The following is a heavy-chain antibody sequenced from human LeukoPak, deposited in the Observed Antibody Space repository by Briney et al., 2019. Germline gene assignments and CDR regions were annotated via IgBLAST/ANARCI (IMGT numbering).Heavy chain of an antibody. CDR2: ISAYNGNT. J-gene: IGHJ4*02. CDR1: GGTFSSYA. CDR3: ARDLYYYDSSGYSPQDY. Sequence: ASVKVSCKASGGTFSSYAISWVRQAPGQGLEWMGWISAYNGNTNYAQKLQGRVTMTTDTSTSTACMELRSLRSDDTAVYYCARDLYYYDSSGYSPQDYWGQGTLVTVSS. V-gene: IGHV1-18*01. D-gene: IGHD3-22*01.